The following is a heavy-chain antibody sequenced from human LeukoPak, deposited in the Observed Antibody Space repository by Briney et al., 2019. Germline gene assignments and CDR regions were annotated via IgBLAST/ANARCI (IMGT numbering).Heavy chain of an antibody. J-gene: IGHJ4*02. V-gene: IGHV1-46*01. CDR3: ARDAGSYGNDY. D-gene: IGHD3-10*01. CDR2: INPSGGST. Sequence: GSSVQVSCKASGYTFTSYYMHWVRQASGQGLEWMGIINPSGGSTSYAQKFQGRVTMTRDTSTSTVYMELSSLRSEDTAVYYCARDAGSYGNDYWGQGTLFTGFS. CDR1: GYTFTSYY.